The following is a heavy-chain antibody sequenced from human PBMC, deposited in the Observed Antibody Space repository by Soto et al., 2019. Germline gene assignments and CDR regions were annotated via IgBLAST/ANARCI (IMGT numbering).Heavy chain of an antibody. V-gene: IGHV4-34*01. D-gene: IGHD3-22*01. Sequence: SETLSLTXAVYGGSFSGYYWSWIRQPPGKGLEWIGEINHSGSTNYNPSLKSRVTISVDTSKNQLPLKLSSVTAADTAVYYCARRGYYDSSGYPTPYYFDYWGQGTLVTVSS. J-gene: IGHJ4*02. CDR2: INHSGST. CDR3: ARRGYYDSSGYPTPYYFDY. CDR1: GGSFSGYY.